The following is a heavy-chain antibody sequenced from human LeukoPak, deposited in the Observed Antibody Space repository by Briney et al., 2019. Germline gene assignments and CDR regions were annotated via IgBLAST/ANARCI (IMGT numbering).Heavy chain of an antibody. Sequence: ASVKVSCKASGYTFSRYGISWVRQAPGQGLEWMGWISGYNGNTKSARMVQGRVTMTTDTSASTAYMELRSLRSDDTAVYYCARATYCSSTSCYIRNDAFDIWGQGTMVTVSS. D-gene: IGHD2-2*02. CDR1: GYTFSRYG. CDR3: ARATYCSSTSCYIRNDAFDI. V-gene: IGHV1-18*01. J-gene: IGHJ3*02. CDR2: ISGYNGNT.